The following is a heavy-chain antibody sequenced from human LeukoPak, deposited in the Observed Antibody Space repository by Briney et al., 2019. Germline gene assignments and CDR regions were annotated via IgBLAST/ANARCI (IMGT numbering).Heavy chain of an antibody. V-gene: IGHV3-74*03. CDR2: ITSDGIST. Sequence: GGSLRLPCAASGFTFSGTWMHWVRQPPGKGLVWAARITSDGISTTYAESVKGRCTISRDNAKNTLYLQMNSLRAEDTAVYYCAREPSYSSSWYTTCDHWGQGILVTVSS. D-gene: IGHD6-13*01. CDR1: GFTFSGTW. CDR3: AREPSYSSSWYTTCDH. J-gene: IGHJ5*02.